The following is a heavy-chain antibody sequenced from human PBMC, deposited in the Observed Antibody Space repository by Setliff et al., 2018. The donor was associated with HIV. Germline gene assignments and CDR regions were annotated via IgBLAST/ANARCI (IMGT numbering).Heavy chain of an antibody. D-gene: IGHD6-13*01. CDR1: GFTFSDYS. CDR2: ISGGGGTT. CDR3: ARGAPVGSSSGYLNY. Sequence: GESLTISCATSGFTFSDYSMNWVRQAPGKGLEWVSYISGGGGTTYYADSVKGRFTMSRDNAGTSVFLQMNNLTAEDTAVYFCARGAPVGSSSGYLNYWGQGALVTVSS. J-gene: IGHJ4*02. V-gene: IGHV3-48*01.